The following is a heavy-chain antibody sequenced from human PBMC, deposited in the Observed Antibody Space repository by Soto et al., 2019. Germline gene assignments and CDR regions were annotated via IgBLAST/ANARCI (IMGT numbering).Heavy chain of an antibody. D-gene: IGHD3-16*01. J-gene: IGHJ5*02. V-gene: IGHV4-59*01. CDR2: IYYSGST. Sequence: SETLSLTCTVSGGSISSYYWSWIRQPPGKGLEWIGYIYYSGSTNYNPSLKSRVTKSVDTSKNQFSLKLSSVTAADTAVYYCARDVEGGELRWFDPWGQGTLVTVSS. CDR1: GGSISSYY. CDR3: ARDVEGGELRWFDP.